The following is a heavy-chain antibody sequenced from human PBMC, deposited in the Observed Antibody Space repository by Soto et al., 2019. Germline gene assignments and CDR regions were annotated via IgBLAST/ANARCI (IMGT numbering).Heavy chain of an antibody. CDR3: ARDIDNRDYYYGLDV. CDR1: GFVFKNYE. J-gene: IGHJ6*02. V-gene: IGHV3-48*03. D-gene: IGHD1-20*01. Sequence: GGSLRLSCVASGFVFKNYEMNWVRQAPGKGLEWISYISNSGNTIYVADSMRGRFTISRDNAKNSLFLQMNSLRADDTAVYYCARDIDNRDYYYGLDVWGQGTTVTVS. CDR2: ISNSGNTI.